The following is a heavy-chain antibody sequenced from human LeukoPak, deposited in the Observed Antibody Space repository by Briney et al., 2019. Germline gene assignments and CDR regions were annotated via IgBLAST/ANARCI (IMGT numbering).Heavy chain of an antibody. J-gene: IGHJ3*02. CDR3: ARLRRWNDAFDI. CDR1: GASISSYY. V-gene: IGHV4-59*12. CDR2: IYYSGST. Sequence: PSETLSLTCTVSGASISSYYWSWIRQPPGKGLEWIGYIYYSGSTNYNPALKSRVTISEDTSKNQISLKLSSVTAADTAVYYCARLRRWNDAFDIWGQGTMVTVSS. D-gene: IGHD4-23*01.